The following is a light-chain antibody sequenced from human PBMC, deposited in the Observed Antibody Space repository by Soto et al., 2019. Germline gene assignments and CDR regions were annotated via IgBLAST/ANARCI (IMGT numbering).Light chain of an antibody. J-gene: IGKJ4*01. CDR3: QPANSVPLT. V-gene: IGKV1-12*01. Sequence: DIQMTQYPSSVSSSVGDRVTITCQASQGISSWLAWYQQKPGKAPTLLIYASSSLQSGVPSRFSGSRSGTDFTLTISSLQPEDFATSYCQPANSVPLTYGGGNKVESK. CDR1: QGISSW. CDR2: ASS.